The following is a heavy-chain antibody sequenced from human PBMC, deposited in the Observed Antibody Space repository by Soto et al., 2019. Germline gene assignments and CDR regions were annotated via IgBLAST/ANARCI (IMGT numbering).Heavy chain of an antibody. J-gene: IGHJ5*02. CDR2: IFHRGST. CDR3: ARDETFDSGGYYYVSWFDL. Sequence: SETLSLTCVVSGGSISYSDWWSGVRQHTGKGLEWSGEIFHRGSTNYNTSLTSRVTLSVDKSKNQFSLKLNSVTAADTAVYFCARDETFDSGGYYYVSWFDLWGQGTPVTVSS. V-gene: IGHV4-4*02. D-gene: IGHD3-22*01. CDR1: GGSISYSDW.